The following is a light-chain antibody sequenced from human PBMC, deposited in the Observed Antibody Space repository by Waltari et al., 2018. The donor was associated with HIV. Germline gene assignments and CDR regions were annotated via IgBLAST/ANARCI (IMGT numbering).Light chain of an antibody. CDR3: SSYSATNTVV. CDR2: EVT. CDR1: TRAIGRYDR. Sequence: QSALTQPPSVSGSPGPSVTISCAGTTRAIGRYDRVSWYPQPPGTAPKLLVYEVTNRPSGVPGRFSASKSGTTASLTISGLQAGDEGDYYCSSYSATNTVVFGGGTKLTVL. J-gene: IGLJ2*01. V-gene: IGLV2-18*02.